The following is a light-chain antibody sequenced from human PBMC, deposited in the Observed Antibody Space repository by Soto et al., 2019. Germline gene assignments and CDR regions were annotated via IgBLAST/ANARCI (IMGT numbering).Light chain of an antibody. J-gene: IGKJ4*01. CDR1: QSISSW. CDR2: KAS. Sequence: DIQMTQSPSTLSASVGDRVTITCRASQSISSWLAWYQQKPGKAPKLLIYKASTLESGVPSRFSGSGSGTEFTLTISSLQPDDFATYYCQQYNSYLLTFGGGTKVEIK. CDR3: QQYNSYLLT. V-gene: IGKV1-5*03.